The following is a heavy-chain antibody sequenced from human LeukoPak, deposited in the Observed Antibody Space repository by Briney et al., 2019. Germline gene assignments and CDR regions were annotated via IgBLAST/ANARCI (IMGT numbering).Heavy chain of an antibody. CDR2: IFTSGST. D-gene: IGHD6-13*01. CDR1: GASISSGSYY. CDR3: ARDAGSSWYPFDY. J-gene: IGHJ4*02. Sequence: TLSLTCTVSGASISSGSYYWSRIRQPAGKGLEWIGRIFTSGSTNYNPSLKSRVTISVDTSKIQFSLKLSSVTAADTAVYYCARDAGSSWYPFDYWGQGNRVTVSS. V-gene: IGHV4-61*02.